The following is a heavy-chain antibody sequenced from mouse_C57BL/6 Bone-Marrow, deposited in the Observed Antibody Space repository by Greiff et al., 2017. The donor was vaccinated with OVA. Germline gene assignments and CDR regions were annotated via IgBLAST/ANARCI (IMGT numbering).Heavy chain of an antibody. Sequence: VQLQQSGAELVRPGASVKLSCTASGFNIKDDYMHWVKQRPEQGLEWIGWIDPENGDTEYASKFQGKATITADTSSNTAYLQLSSLTSEDTAVYYCTTAPLITTPFAYWGQGTLVTVSA. J-gene: IGHJ3*01. CDR2: IDPENGDT. CDR3: TTAPLITTPFAY. D-gene: IGHD1-1*01. V-gene: IGHV14-4*01. CDR1: GFNIKDDY.